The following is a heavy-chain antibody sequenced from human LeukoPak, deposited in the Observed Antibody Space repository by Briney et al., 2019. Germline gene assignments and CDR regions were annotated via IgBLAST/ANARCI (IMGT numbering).Heavy chain of an antibody. J-gene: IGHJ4*02. CDR3: ARDAGDGHYYDSSGHFDY. CDR1: GYTFTSYG. V-gene: IGHV1-18*01. Sequence: ASVKVSCKASGYTFTSYGISWVRQAPEQGLEWMGWISAYNGNTNYAQKLQGRVTMATDTSTSTAYMELRSLRSDDTAVYYCARDAGDGHYYDSSGHFDYWGQGTLVTVSS. CDR2: ISAYNGNT. D-gene: IGHD3-22*01.